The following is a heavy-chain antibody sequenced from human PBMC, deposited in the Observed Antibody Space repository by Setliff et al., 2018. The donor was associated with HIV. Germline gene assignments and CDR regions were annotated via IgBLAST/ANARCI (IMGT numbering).Heavy chain of an antibody. D-gene: IGHD6-13*01. V-gene: IGHV4-34*01. CDR3: ASLIIAAGGTRLDS. J-gene: IGHJ5*01. Sequence: SETLFLTCAVYGGSLSDYYWSWFRLPPGKGLEWIGEINPTGSANYNPSLKGRVTISTDPSKRQFSLRLTSVTAADTAIYYCASLIIAAGGTRLDSWGLGTLVTVSS. CDR2: INPTGSA. CDR1: GGSLSDYY.